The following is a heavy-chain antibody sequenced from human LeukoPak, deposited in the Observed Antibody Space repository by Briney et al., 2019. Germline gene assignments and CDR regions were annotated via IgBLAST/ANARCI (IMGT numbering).Heavy chain of an antibody. CDR1: GGSISSYY. J-gene: IGHJ3*02. D-gene: IGHD1-26*01. V-gene: IGHV4-59*01. CDR2: IYYSGST. Sequence: PSETLTLTCTVSGGSISSYYWSWIRQPPGKGLELIGYIYYSGSTNYNPSLKSRVTISVDTSKNQFSLKLSSVTAADTAVYYCASGSYHLAAFDIWGQGTMVTVSS. CDR3: ASGSYHLAAFDI.